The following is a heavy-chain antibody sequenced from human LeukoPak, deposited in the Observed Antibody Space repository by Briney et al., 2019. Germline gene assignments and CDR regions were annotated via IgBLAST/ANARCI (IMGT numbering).Heavy chain of an antibody. J-gene: IGHJ4*02. CDR1: GCTFSSYG. Sequence: GGSLRLSCAASGCTFSSYGMHWVRQAPGKGLEWVAFIRYDGSNKYYADSVKGRFTISRDNSKNTLYLQMNSLTAEDTAVYYCAREYCSSTSCLLDFWGQGTPVTVSS. D-gene: IGHD2-2*01. CDR2: IRYDGSNK. V-gene: IGHV3-30*02. CDR3: AREYCSSTSCLLDF.